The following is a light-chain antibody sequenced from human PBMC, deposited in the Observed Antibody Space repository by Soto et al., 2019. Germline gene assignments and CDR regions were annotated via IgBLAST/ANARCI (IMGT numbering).Light chain of an antibody. CDR1: QSVSSN. Sequence: EIVVAAFSATPAGAPGERAPLSCRASQSVSSNLAWYQQKPGQAPRLLIYGASTRATGIPARFSGSGSGTEFTLTISSLQPEDVATYYCQKYNSAPRTFGQGTKVDIK. V-gene: IGKV3-15*01. J-gene: IGKJ1*01. CDR3: QKYNSAPRT. CDR2: GAS.